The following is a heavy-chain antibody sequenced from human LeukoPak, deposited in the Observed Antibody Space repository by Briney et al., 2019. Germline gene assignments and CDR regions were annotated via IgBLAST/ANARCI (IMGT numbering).Heavy chain of an antibody. CDR1: GFTFSSYA. D-gene: IGHD6-19*01. CDR3: ARDMLQWLVASGFDY. Sequence: PGGSLRLSCAASGFTFSSYAMHWVRQAPGKGLEWVAVISYDGSNKYYADSVKGRFTISRDNSKNTLYLQMNSLRAEDTAVYYCARDMLQWLVASGFDYWGQGTLVTVSS. J-gene: IGHJ4*02. CDR2: ISYDGSNK. V-gene: IGHV3-30-3*01.